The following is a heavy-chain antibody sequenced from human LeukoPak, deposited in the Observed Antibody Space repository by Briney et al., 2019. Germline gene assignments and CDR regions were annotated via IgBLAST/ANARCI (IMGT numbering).Heavy chain of an antibody. CDR2: IKRDGSST. D-gene: IGHD3-10*01. J-gene: IGHJ5*02. CDR3: ARDYSGSGSP. Sequence: GGSPRLSCAASGFTFSNFWMHWVRQAPGKGLVWVSRIKRDGSSTDYADSVKGRFTVSRDNAKNTLYLQMNSLRADDTAVYYCARDYSGSGSPWGQGTLVTVSS. V-gene: IGHV3-74*01. CDR1: GFTFSNFW.